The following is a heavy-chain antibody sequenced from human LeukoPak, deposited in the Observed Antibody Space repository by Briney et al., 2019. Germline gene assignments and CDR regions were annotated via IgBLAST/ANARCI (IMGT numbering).Heavy chain of an antibody. CDR1: GFTFSSYA. D-gene: IGHD3-10*01. CDR3: ARVKLLYGSGIGGAFDI. V-gene: IGHV3-23*01. Sequence: PGGSLRLSCAASGFTFSSYAMSWVRQAPGKGLEWVSLISGSGGSTYYADSVKGRFTISRDNAKNSLYLQMNSLRAEDTALYYCARVKLLYGSGIGGAFDIWGQGTMVTVSS. J-gene: IGHJ3*02. CDR2: ISGSGGST.